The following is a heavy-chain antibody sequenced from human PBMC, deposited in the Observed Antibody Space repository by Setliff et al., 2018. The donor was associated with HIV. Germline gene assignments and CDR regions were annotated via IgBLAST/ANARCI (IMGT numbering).Heavy chain of an antibody. V-gene: IGHV1-69*13. CDR2: IPPIFGTT. D-gene: IGHD3-3*01. Sequence: ASVKVSCKASGGTFSSYITAWVRQAPGQGLEWMGGIPPIFGTTNYARDFMGRVSITADESTNTAYMELSSLRSDDSAIYYCARGIPRGTVFGVVGYFDYWGQGTPVTVSS. J-gene: IGHJ4*02. CDR3: ARGIPRGTVFGVVGYFDY. CDR1: GGTFSSYI.